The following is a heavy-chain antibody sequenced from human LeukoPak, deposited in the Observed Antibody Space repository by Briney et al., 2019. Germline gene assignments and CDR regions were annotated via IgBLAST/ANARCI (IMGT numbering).Heavy chain of an antibody. V-gene: IGHV4-34*01. J-gene: IGHJ4*02. CDR2: INHSGST. CDR3: ARRGPVILTGYSRRFDY. D-gene: IGHD3-9*01. Sequence: SETLSLTCAVYGGSFSGYYWSWILQPPGKGLEGIGEINHSGSTNYNPSLNSRVTISVDTSKNQFSLQLSSVPAADTAVYYCARRGPVILTGYSRRFDYWGQGTLVTVSS. CDR1: GGSFSGYY.